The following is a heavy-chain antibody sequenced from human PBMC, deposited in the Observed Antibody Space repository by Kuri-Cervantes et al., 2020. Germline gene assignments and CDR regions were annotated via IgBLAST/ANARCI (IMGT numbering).Heavy chain of an antibody. Sequence: SETLSLTCTVSGGSISTYYWNWIRQPPGKGLEWVGYIHYSGSTNSNPSLKSRVTISVDTSKNQFSLKLTSVTAADTAVYYCARPSSWYYFDYWGQGTLVTVSS. V-gene: IGHV4-59*01. J-gene: IGHJ4*02. D-gene: IGHD6-13*01. CDR1: GGSISTYY. CDR2: IHYSGST. CDR3: ARPSSWYYFDY.